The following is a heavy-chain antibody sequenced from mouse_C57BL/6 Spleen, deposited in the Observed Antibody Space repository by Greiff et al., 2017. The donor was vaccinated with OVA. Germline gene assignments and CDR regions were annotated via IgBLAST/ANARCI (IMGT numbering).Heavy chain of an antibody. CDR1: GYTFTSYW. D-gene: IGHD2-4*01. CDR3: ARRIYYDYDRYFDV. CDR2: IDPSDSYT. Sequence: QVQLQQPGAELVKPGASVKLSCKASGYTFTSYWMQWVKQRPGQGLEWIGEIDPSDSYTNYNQKFKGKATLTVDTSSSTAYMQLSSLTSEDSAVYYCARRIYYDYDRYFDVWGTGTTVTVSS. V-gene: IGHV1-50*01. J-gene: IGHJ1*03.